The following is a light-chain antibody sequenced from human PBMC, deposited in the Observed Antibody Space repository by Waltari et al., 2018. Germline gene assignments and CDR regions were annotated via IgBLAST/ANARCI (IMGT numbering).Light chain of an antibody. J-gene: IGLJ3*02. CDR1: SGHSYYA. CDR3: QTWGPGIRV. Sequence: QLVLTQSPSVSASLGASVKLTCTLDSGHSYYAIAWHQQQSEKGPRFLMKLDGDGSHNKGGGIPDRFSGSSSGGERYLTISSLQSEDEADYYCQTWGPGIRVFGGGTKVTVL. CDR2: LDGDGSH. V-gene: IGLV4-69*01.